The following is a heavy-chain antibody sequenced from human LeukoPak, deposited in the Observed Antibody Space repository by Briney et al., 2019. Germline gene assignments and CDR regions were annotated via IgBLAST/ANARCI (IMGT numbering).Heavy chain of an antibody. CDR3: ATNYKLHDY. V-gene: IGHV3-23*01. J-gene: IGHJ4*02. CDR2: ISDSGGST. CDR1: GFTFSTYA. Sequence: GGSLRLSCAASGFTFSTYATSWVRQAPGKGLEWVSVISDSGGSTYYADFVKGRFTISRDNSKNTLYLQMNSLRAEDTAVYYRATNYKLHDYWGQGTLVTVSS. D-gene: IGHD1-14*01.